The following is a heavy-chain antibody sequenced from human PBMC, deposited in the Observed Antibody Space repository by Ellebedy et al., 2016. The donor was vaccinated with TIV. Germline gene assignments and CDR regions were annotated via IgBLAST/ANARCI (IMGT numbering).Heavy chain of an antibody. J-gene: IGHJ6*02. CDR1: GLTFRNYW. CDR2: VKEDGSDK. Sequence: GESLKISCAASGLTFRNYWMSWVRQAPGKGLEWVANVKEDGSDKYYVDSVKGRFTISRDNAKNSLYLQMNSLRAEDTAVYYCAREMGATGGYYYYGMDVWGQGTTVTVSS. CDR3: AREMGATGGYYYYGMDV. D-gene: IGHD1-26*01. V-gene: IGHV3-7*01.